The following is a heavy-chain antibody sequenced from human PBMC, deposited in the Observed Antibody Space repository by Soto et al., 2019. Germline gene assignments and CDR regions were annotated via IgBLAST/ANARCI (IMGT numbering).Heavy chain of an antibody. J-gene: IGHJ4*02. CDR1: GDSINSGGYS. CDR2: IYRSGGT. V-gene: IGHV4-30-2*01. Sequence: PSDTLSLTCAVAGDSINSGGYSWTWFRQPPGKGLEWIGYIYRSGGTYYNPSLKSRVTISIDTSRNQFSLKLSSMTAADTAVYYCAGRGLPDAFDYWGEGTLVTVSS. CDR3: AGRGLPDAFDY. D-gene: IGHD2-2*01.